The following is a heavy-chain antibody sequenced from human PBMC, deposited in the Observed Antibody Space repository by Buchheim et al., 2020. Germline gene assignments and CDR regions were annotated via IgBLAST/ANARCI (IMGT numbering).Heavy chain of an antibody. J-gene: IGHJ4*02. CDR3: ARELGSTYYFDY. V-gene: IGHV1-46*03. CDR1: GYTFTRFY. D-gene: IGHD3-10*01. Sequence: QVQLVQSGAEVKKPGASVRISCKASGYTFTRFYIHWFRQAPGQGLEWMGIINPGGEPITYALKFQGRVTMTRDTSTNKVSMELSSLRSEDTAMYYCARELGSTYYFDYWGQGTL. CDR2: INPGGEPI.